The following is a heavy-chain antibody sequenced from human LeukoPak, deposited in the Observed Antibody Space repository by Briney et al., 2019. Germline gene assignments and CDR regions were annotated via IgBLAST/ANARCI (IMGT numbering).Heavy chain of an antibody. CDR3: ARLALQTTYYWFDP. V-gene: IGHV5-51*01. CDR2: IYPGDSDT. J-gene: IGHJ5*02. CDR1: GYSFTSYW. D-gene: IGHD4-17*01. Sequence: GASLQISCKGSGYSFTSYWIGWVRQMPGKGLEWMGIIYPGDSDTRYSPSFQGQVTISADKSISTAYLQWSSLKASDTAMYYCARLALQTTYYWFDPWGQGTLVTVSS.